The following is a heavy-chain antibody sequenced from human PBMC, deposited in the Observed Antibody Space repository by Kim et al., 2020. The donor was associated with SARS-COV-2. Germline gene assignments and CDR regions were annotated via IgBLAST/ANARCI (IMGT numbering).Heavy chain of an antibody. J-gene: IGHJ4*02. CDR3: ASLSTGYVWDKFYY. CDR1: GFTFSSYW. CDR2: VNSDGSST. D-gene: IGHD3-16*01. Sequence: GGSLRLSCVASGFTFSSYWMHWVRQAPGRGLVWVSRVNSDGSSTTYADSVKGRFTISRDNAMNTLYLQMNSLRAEDTAVYYCASLSTGYVWDKFYYWGQG. V-gene: IGHV3-74*01.